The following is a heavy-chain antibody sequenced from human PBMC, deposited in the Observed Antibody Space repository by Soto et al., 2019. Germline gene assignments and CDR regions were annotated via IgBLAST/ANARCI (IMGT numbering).Heavy chain of an antibody. V-gene: IGHV3-30-3*01. CDR3: APQIAVAAKPFDY. D-gene: IGHD6-19*01. CDR1: GFTFSSYA. Sequence: GGSLRLSCAASGFTFSSYAMHWVRQAPGKGLEWVAVISYDGSNKYYADSVKGRFTISGDNSKNTLYLQMNSLRAEDTAVYYCAPQIAVAAKPFDYWGQGTLVTVSS. J-gene: IGHJ4*02. CDR2: ISYDGSNK.